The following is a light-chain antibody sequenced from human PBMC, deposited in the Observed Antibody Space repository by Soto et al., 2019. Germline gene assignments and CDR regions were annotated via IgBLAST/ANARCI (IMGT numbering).Light chain of an antibody. V-gene: IGKV3-20*01. CDR3: QQYDFSPPLYT. CDR2: ATS. Sequence: EIVLTQSPGTLSLSPGETASLSCRASQNVDNTYLAWYQQKPGLPPTLLIYATSTRAAGIPDRFSGSGSGTDFTLTIDRLELEDFAVYYCQQYDFSPPLYTVGQGTKLEIK. J-gene: IGKJ2*01. CDR1: QNVDNTY.